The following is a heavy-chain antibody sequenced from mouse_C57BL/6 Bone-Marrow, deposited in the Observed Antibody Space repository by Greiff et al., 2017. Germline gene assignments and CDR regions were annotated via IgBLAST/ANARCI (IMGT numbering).Heavy chain of an antibody. J-gene: IGHJ2*01. CDR3: ARSRITTVVATDFDY. D-gene: IGHD1-1*01. CDR1: GYAFTNYL. V-gene: IGHV1-54*01. CDR2: INPGSGGT. Sequence: QVQLQQSGAELVRPGTSVKVSCKASGYAFTNYLIEWVKQRPGQGLEWIGVINPGSGGTNYNEKFKGKATLTADKSSSTAYMQLSSLTSEDSAVYFCARSRITTVVATDFDYWGQGTTLKVSS.